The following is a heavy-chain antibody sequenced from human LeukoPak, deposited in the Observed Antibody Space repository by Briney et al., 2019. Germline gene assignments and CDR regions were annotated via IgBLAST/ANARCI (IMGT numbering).Heavy chain of an antibody. Sequence: PSETLSLTCTVSGGSISGYYWSWIRQPPGKGLEWIAYIYYNGISNYNPSLKSRVIISVDSSKNQFSLKLTSVTAADTAVYYCVGGSGSYIYYWGQGTLVTVSS. CDR3: VGGSGSYIYY. V-gene: IGHV4-59*01. J-gene: IGHJ4*02. CDR1: GGSISGYY. CDR2: IYYNGIS. D-gene: IGHD3-10*01.